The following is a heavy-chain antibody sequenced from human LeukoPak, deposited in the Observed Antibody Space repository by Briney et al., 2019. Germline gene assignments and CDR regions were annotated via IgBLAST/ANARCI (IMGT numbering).Heavy chain of an antibody. CDR1: GFTFSSYS. D-gene: IGHD4-17*01. Sequence: GGSLRLSCAASGFTFSSYSMNWVRQAPGKGLEWVSSISSSSSYIYYADSVKGRFTISRDNSKNTLYLQMNSLRAEDTAVYYCAKALDYGDYAFDYWGQGTLVTVSS. V-gene: IGHV3-21*04. J-gene: IGHJ4*02. CDR3: AKALDYGDYAFDY. CDR2: ISSSSSYI.